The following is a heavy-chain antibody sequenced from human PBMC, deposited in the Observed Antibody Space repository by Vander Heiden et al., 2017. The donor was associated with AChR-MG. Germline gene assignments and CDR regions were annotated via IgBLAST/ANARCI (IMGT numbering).Heavy chain of an antibody. V-gene: IGHV3-7*01. Sequence: EVQLVESGGGLVQPGGSLRLSCAASGFTFSSYWMGWVRQAPGKGLEWVANIKQDGSEKYYVDSVKGRFTISRDNAKNSLYLQMNSLRAEDTAVYYCARATDFWSGYSYYYYYMDVWGKGTTVTVSS. J-gene: IGHJ6*03. D-gene: IGHD3-3*01. CDR3: ARATDFWSGYSYYYYYMDV. CDR1: GFTFSSYW. CDR2: IKQDGSEK.